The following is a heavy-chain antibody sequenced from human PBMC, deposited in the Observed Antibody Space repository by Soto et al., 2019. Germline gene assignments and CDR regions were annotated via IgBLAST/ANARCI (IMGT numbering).Heavy chain of an antibody. J-gene: IGHJ4*02. CDR3: ARTRVVPNTLRSTYSFEY. V-gene: IGHV4-61*01. CDR2: GYYSGTT. Sequence: PSETLALTGSGAGGSGSNKTDYWSWSRQPPGKRLEWMGYGYYSGTTNYNPSLKWRGTISVDRAKNQFALRLSSVTTADTGRYYCARTRVVPNTLRSTYSFEYWGAGALVNVSS. D-gene: IGHD4-17*01. CDR1: GGSGSNKTDY.